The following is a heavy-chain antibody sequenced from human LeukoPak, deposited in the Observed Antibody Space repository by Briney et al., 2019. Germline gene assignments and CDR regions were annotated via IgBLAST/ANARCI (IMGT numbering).Heavy chain of an antibody. V-gene: IGHV4-38-2*01. CDR3: ARGVDSSGSNWFDP. CDR2: IYHSGST. CDR1: GYSISSGYY. D-gene: IGHD3-22*01. J-gene: IGHJ5*02. Sequence: PETLSLTCAVSGYSISSGYYWGWIRQPPGKGLEWIVSIYHSGSTYYNPSLKSRVTISVDTSKNQFSLKLSSVTAADTAVYYCARGVDSSGSNWFDPWGQGTLVTVSS.